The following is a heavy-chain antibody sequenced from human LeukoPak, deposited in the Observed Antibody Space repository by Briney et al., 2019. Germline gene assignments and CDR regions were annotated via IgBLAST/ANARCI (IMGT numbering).Heavy chain of an antibody. Sequence: PGGSLRLSCAASGFTFSSYAMSWVRQAPGKGLEWVSAISGSGGSTYYADSVKGRFTISRDNSKNTLYLQMNSLRAEDTAVYYCAKGRDYDFWSGYPTYYYYYMDVWGKGTTVTVSS. D-gene: IGHD3-3*01. CDR2: ISGSGGST. CDR1: GFTFSSYA. J-gene: IGHJ6*03. CDR3: AKGRDYDFWSGYPTYYYYYMDV. V-gene: IGHV3-23*01.